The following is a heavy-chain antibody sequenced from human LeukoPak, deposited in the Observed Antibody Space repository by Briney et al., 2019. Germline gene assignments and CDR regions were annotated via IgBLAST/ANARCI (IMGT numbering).Heavy chain of an antibody. Sequence: SVKVSCKASGGTFSSYAISWVRQAPGQGLEWMGGIIPIFGTANYAQKFQGRVTITADKSTSTAYMELSSLRSEDTAVYYCARPYYYGSGSWDVWGKGTTVTVSS. D-gene: IGHD3-10*01. V-gene: IGHV1-69*06. CDR1: GGTFSSYA. CDR3: ARPYYYGSGSWDV. J-gene: IGHJ6*04. CDR2: IIPIFGTA.